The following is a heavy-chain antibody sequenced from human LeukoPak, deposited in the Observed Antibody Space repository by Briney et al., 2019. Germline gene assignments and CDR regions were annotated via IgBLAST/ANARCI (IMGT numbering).Heavy chain of an antibody. CDR2: IRYDGSNK. V-gene: IGHV3-30*02. J-gene: IGHJ3*02. D-gene: IGHD3-10*01. Sequence: PGGSLRLSCAASGFTFSSYGMHWVRQAPGKGLEWVAFIRYDGSNKYYADSVKGRFTISRDNSKNTLYLQVNSLRAEDTAVYYCANPTLGRLWFGELADAFDIWGQGTMVTVSS. CDR1: GFTFSSYG. CDR3: ANPTLGRLWFGELADAFDI.